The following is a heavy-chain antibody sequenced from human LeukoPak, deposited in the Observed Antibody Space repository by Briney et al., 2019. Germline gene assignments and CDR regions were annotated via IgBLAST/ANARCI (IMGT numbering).Heavy chain of an antibody. CDR2: ISYDGSNK. CDR1: GFTFSSYG. CDR3: AKDHGYFGSSGAFDI. Sequence: GGSLRLSCAASGFTFSSYGMHWVRQAPGKGLEWVAVISYDGSNKYYADSVKGRFTISRDNSKNTLYLQMNSLRAEDTAVYYCAKDHGYFGSSGAFDIWGQGTMVTVSS. V-gene: IGHV3-30*18. D-gene: IGHD3-22*01. J-gene: IGHJ3*02.